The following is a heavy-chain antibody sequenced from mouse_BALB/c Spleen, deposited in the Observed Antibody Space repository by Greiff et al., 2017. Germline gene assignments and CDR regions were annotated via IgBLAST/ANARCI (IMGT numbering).Heavy chain of an antibody. V-gene: IGHV3-2*02. CDR1: GYSITSDYA. CDR3: ARSLTTVASYAMDY. CDR2: ISYSGST. Sequence: EVKLMESGPGLVKPSQSLSLTCTVTGYSITSDYAWNWIRQFPGNKLEWMGYISYSGSTSYNPSLKSRISITRDTSKNQFFLQLNSVTTEDTATYYCARSLTTVASYAMDYWGQGTSVTVSS. D-gene: IGHD1-1*01. J-gene: IGHJ4*01.